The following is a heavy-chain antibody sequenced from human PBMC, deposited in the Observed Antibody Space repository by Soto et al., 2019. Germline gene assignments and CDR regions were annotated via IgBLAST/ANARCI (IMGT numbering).Heavy chain of an antibody. V-gene: IGHV4-61*01. CDR3: ARENYYDSSPINWFDP. D-gene: IGHD3-22*01. J-gene: IGHJ5*02. CDR2: IYYSGST. CDR1: GGSVSSGSYY. Sequence: PSETLSLTCTVSGGSVSSGSYYWSWIRQPPGKGLEWIGYIYYSGSTNYNPSLKSRVTISVDTSKNQFSLKLSSVTAADTAVYYCARENYYDSSPINWFDPWGQGTLVTVS.